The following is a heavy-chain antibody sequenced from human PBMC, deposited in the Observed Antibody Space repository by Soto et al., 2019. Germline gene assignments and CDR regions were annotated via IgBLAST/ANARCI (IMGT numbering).Heavy chain of an antibody. CDR3: TKVVDTAMVEYFQH. V-gene: IGHV3-23*01. J-gene: IGHJ1*01. CDR2: ISGSGGST. D-gene: IGHD5-18*01. CDR1: GFTFSSYA. Sequence: GGSLRLSCAASGFTFSSYAMSWVRQAPGKGLEWVSAISGSGGSTYYADSVKGRFTISRDNSKNTLYLQMNSLRAEDTAVYYWTKVVDTAMVEYFQHWGQGTLVTVSS.